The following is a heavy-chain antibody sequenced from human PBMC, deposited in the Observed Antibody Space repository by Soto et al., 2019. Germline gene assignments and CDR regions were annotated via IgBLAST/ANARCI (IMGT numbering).Heavy chain of an antibody. CDR3: ARGGNYYDSSGLGPEYYFDY. V-gene: IGHV1-69*13. CDR2: IIPIFGTA. J-gene: IGHJ4*02. Sequence: GASVKVSCKASGGTFSSYAISWVRQPPGQGLEWMGGIIPIFGTANYAQRFQGRVTITADESTSTAYMELSSLRSEDTAVYYCARGGNYYDSSGLGPEYYFDYWGQGTLVTVSS. CDR1: GGTFSSYA. D-gene: IGHD3-22*01.